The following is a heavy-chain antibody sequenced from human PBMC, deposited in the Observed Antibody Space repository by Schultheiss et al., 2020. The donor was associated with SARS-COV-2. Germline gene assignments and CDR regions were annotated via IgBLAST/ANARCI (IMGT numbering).Heavy chain of an antibody. Sequence: GGSLRLSCVGSGFGFNYYSMNWVRQAPGKGLEGVSYISGDSRIIDYADSVKGRFTTSRDNDKNSVYLQMNSLRAEDTALYYCARDRGSFTYHFEDWGQGTLVTVSS. CDR2: ISGDSRII. D-gene: IGHD3-16*01. V-gene: IGHV3-48*01. J-gene: IGHJ4*02. CDR3: ARDRGSFTYHFED. CDR1: GFGFNYYS.